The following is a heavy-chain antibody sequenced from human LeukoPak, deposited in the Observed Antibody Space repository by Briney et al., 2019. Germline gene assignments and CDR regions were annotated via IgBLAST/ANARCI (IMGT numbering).Heavy chain of an antibody. CDR3: ARGSSGTNGFYGMDV. CDR1: GFTFSSYE. CDR2: ISSSGSTI. J-gene: IGHJ6*02. V-gene: IGHV3-48*03. Sequence: PGGSLRLSCAASGFTFSSYEMNWVRQAPGKGLEWDSYISSSGSTIYYADSVKGRFTISRDNAKNSLYLQMNSLRAEDTAVYYCARGSSGTNGFYGMDVWGQGTTVTVSS. D-gene: IGHD2-2*01.